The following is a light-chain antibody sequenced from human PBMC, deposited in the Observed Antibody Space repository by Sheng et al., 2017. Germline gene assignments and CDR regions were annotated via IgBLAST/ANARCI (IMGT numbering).Light chain of an antibody. CDR1: QTLNGW. J-gene: IGKJ1*01. CDR2: RAS. Sequence: DIQMTQSPSALSASVGDRVSITCRASQTLNGWLAWYQQKPGKAPKLLIHRASNLHTGVPSRFSGSGSETEFTLTISNLQPDDFATYYCQQYNSFAWTFGQGTKVEIK. CDR3: QQYNSFAWT. V-gene: IGKV1-5*03.